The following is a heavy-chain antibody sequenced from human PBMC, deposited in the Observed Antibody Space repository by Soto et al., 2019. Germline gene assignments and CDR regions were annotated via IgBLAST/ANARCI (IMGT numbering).Heavy chain of an antibody. J-gene: IGHJ4*02. CDR3: AAFHVLLWFGESPNRHLQY. CDR2: INHSGST. V-gene: IGHV4-34*01. Sequence: QVHLQQWGAGQLKPSETLSLTCAVYGGSFSGYYWSWIRQPPGKGLEWIGEINHSGSTNYSPSLKSRVAISVDTAKNQFSLKLSSVTAADTAVYYCAAFHVLLWFGESPNRHLQYWGQGTLVTISS. D-gene: IGHD3-10*01. CDR1: GGSFSGYY.